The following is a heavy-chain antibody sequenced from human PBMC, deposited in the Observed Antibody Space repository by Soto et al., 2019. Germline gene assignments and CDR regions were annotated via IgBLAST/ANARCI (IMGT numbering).Heavy chain of an antibody. D-gene: IGHD6-25*01. CDR2: ISHDGSEK. J-gene: IGHJ4*02. CDR3: ARDQGSAYY. Sequence: SLRLSCGASGFSFSKYGMHWVRQAPGEGLEWLSLISHDGSEKWYAESVKGRFTISRDNSKNTLYLQMNSLRAEDTAVYYCARDQGSAYYWGQGTLVTVSS. CDR1: GFSFSKYG. V-gene: IGHV3-33*08.